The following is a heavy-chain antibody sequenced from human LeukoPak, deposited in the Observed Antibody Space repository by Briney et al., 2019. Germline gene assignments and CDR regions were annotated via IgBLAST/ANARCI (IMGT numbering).Heavy chain of an antibody. J-gene: IGHJ6*03. CDR2: FDPEDGET. Sequence: ASVKVSCKVSGYTLTELSMHWVRQAPGKGLEWMGGFDPEDGETIYAQKFQGRVTMTEDTSTDTAYMELSSLRSEDTAVYYCARGPYYDILTGYYKPLYYYYMDVWGKGTTVTVSS. D-gene: IGHD3-9*01. V-gene: IGHV1-24*01. CDR1: GYTLTELS. CDR3: ARGPYYDILTGYYKPLYYYYMDV.